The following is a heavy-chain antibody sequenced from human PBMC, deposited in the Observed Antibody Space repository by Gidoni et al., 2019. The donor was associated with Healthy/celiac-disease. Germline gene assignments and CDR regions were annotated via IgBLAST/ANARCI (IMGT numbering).Heavy chain of an antibody. D-gene: IGHD2-15*01. CDR1: GGSFSGYY. CDR3: ARGVDCSGGSCYPDY. Sequence: QVQLQQWGAGLLKPSETLSLTCAVYGGSFSGYYWSWIRQPPGKGLEWIGEINHNGSTNYNPSRKSRVTISVDTSKNQFSLKLSSVTAADTAVYYCARGVDCSGGSCYPDYWGQGTLVTVSS. V-gene: IGHV4-34*01. J-gene: IGHJ4*02. CDR2: INHNGST.